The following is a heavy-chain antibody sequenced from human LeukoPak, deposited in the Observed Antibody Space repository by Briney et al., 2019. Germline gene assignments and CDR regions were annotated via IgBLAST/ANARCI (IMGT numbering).Heavy chain of an antibody. Sequence: GGSLRLSCGVSGFTLSEHAWSWVRQAPGEGLEWVAGIIDVGGTYYADSVKGRFTISRDSSKNTVYLQMNSLRAEDTATYYCAKDYCRGGNCPLPFFDSWGQGNLVTVSS. V-gene: IGHV3-23*01. CDR2: IIDVGGT. CDR1: GFTLSEHA. CDR3: AKDYCRGGNCPLPFFDS. J-gene: IGHJ4*02. D-gene: IGHD2-15*01.